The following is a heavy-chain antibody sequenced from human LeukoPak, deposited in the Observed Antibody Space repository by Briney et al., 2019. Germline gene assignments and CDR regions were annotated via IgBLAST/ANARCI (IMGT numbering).Heavy chain of an antibody. CDR1: GGSITDYY. Sequence: SETLSLTCSVSGGSITDYYWSWIRQPPGKGLEWIGYVYYSGHTNYLPSLKRRVTISVDTSKNQFSLKLSSVTAADTAVYYCARHGAGYGDLSFAIDVWGQGTTVTVSS. CDR3: ARHGAGYGDLSFAIDV. J-gene: IGHJ6*02. CDR2: VYYSGHT. V-gene: IGHV4-59*08. D-gene: IGHD4-17*01.